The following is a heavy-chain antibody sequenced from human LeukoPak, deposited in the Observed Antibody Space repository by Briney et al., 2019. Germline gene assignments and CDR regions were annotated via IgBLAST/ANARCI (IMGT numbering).Heavy chain of an antibody. Sequence: PSETLSLTCAVYGGSFSGYYWSWLRQPPGKGLEWIGEINHSGSTNYNPSLKSRVTISVDTSKNQFSLKLSSVTAADTAVYYCARGPPKPYSSGLYYRYYFDYWGQGTLVTVSS. J-gene: IGHJ4*02. V-gene: IGHV4-34*01. CDR2: INHSGST. CDR1: GGSFSGYY. D-gene: IGHD6-19*01. CDR3: ARGPPKPYSSGLYYRYYFDY.